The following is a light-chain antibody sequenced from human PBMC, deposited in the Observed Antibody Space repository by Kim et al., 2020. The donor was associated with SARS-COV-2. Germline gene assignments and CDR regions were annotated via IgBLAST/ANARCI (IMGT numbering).Light chain of an antibody. CDR2: KVS. CDR3: TQATHFPQT. J-gene: IGKJ2*01. Sequence: QAASISCKSSQNLLHSNGYTYLSWFHQRPGQPPRLLIYKVSNRFSGVPDRVNGSGAGTDFTLTISRVEADDVGVYYCTQATHFPQTFGQGTKLEI. V-gene: IGKV2-24*01. CDR1: QNLLHSNGYTY.